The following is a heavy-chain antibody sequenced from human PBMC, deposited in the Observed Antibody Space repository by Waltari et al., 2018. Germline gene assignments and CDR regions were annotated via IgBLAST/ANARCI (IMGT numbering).Heavy chain of an antibody. V-gene: IGHV4-38-2*01. Sequence: QVQLQESGPGLVKPSETLSLTCAVSGYSISMGYYWGWIRQPPGKGLEWIGSIYHSGSTYYNPSLKSRVTISVDTSKNQFSLKLSSVTAADTAVYYCARHGYSSSWYAVDYFDYWGQGTLVTVSS. CDR2: IYHSGST. J-gene: IGHJ4*02. CDR3: ARHGYSSSWYAVDYFDY. CDR1: GYSISMGYY. D-gene: IGHD6-13*01.